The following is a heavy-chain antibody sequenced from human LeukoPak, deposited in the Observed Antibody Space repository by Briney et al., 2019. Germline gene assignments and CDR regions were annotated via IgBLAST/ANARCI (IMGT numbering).Heavy chain of an antibody. V-gene: IGHV1-46*03. CDR3: ASGNSFNWFDP. D-gene: IGHD4-23*01. CDR1: GGTFSSYA. J-gene: IGHJ5*02. Sequence: ASVKVSCKASGGTFSSYAISWVRQAPGQGLEWMGIINPSGGSTSYAQKFQGRVTMTRDTSTSTVYMELSSLRSEDTAVYYCASGNSFNWFDPWGQGTLVTVSS. CDR2: INPSGGST.